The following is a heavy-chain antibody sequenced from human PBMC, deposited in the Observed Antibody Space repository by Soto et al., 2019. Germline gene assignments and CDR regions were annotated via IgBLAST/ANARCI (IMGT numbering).Heavy chain of an antibody. CDR3: ARVGTLSRGVIPRTHFDY. CDR2: FYHGGST. J-gene: IGHJ4*02. V-gene: IGHV4-30-2*06. CDR1: GGSISSGGYT. Sequence: PSETLSLTCVVSGGSISSGGYTWSWIRQSPGKGLEWLGYFYHGGSTYYSPSLKGRVIISVDRSKNHLFLKLNSVTAADTAVYFCARVGTLSRGVIPRTHFDYWGQGALVTVSS. D-gene: IGHD3-10*01.